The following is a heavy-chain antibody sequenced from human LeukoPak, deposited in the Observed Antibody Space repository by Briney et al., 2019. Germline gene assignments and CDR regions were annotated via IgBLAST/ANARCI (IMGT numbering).Heavy chain of an antibody. V-gene: IGHV3-30*18. D-gene: IGHD3-10*01. CDR1: GLTFSSYG. J-gene: IGHJ6*03. CDR2: ISYDGSNK. Sequence: GGSLRLSCATSGLTFSSYGMHWVRQAPGKGLEWVAVISYDGSNKYYADSVKGRFTISRDNSKNTLYLQMNSLRAEDTAVYYCAKDSYYGSGSRNYYYYYMDVWGKGTTVTVSS. CDR3: AKDSYYGSGSRNYYYYYMDV.